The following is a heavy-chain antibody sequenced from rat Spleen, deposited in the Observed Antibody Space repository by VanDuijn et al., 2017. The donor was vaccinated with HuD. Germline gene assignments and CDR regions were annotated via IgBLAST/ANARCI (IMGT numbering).Heavy chain of an antibody. Sequence: EVQLVESGGGLVQPGRSLKLTCAASGFTFSNYGMAWVRQAPTKGLEWVAAICYDGSRTYYRDSVKGRFTISRDNAKSTLYLQMGSLRSEDTATYYCAKDPWDSGANWFAYWGQGTLVTVSS. J-gene: IGHJ3*01. D-gene: IGHD4-3*01. CDR3: AKDPWDSGANWFAY. CDR2: ICYDGSRT. V-gene: IGHV5-29*01. CDR1: GFTFSNYG.